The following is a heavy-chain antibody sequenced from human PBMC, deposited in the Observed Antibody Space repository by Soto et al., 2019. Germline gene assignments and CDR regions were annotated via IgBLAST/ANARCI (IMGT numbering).Heavy chain of an antibody. CDR1: GGTFSSYT. V-gene: IGHV1-69*08. CDR2: IIPILGIA. Sequence: QVQLVQSGAEVKKPGSSVKVSCKASGGTFSSYTISWVRQAPGQGLEWMGRIIPILGIANYAQKFQGRVTITADKSTSTAYMELSSLRSEDTAEYYCARDLIAAPPSWFDPWGQGTLVTVSS. D-gene: IGHD6-6*01. CDR3: ARDLIAAPPSWFDP. J-gene: IGHJ5*02.